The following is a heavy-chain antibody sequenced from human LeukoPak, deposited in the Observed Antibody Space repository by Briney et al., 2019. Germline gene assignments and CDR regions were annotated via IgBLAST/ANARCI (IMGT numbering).Heavy chain of an antibody. D-gene: IGHD1-26*01. Sequence: GGSLRLSCAASGFTFSSYGMSWVRQAPGKGLELVAAISAGGDLTNYADSVKGRFTISRDSSKNMLYVQMNSLRAEDTAIYYCAKGLISSATYFSYFDYWGQGTLVTVSS. CDR1: GFTFSSYG. CDR3: AKGLISSATYFSYFDY. J-gene: IGHJ4*02. CDR2: ISAGGDLT. V-gene: IGHV3-23*01.